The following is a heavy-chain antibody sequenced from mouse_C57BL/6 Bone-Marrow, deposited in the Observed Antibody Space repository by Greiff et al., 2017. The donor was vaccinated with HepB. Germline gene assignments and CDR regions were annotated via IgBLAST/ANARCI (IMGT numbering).Heavy chain of an antibody. CDR1: GYTFTSYW. J-gene: IGHJ4*01. D-gene: IGHD2-3*01. Sequence: VKLQQPGAELVMPGASVKLSCKASGYTFTSYWMHWVKQRPGQGLEWIGEIDPSDSYTNYNQKFKGKSTLTVDKSSSTAYMQLSSLTSEDSAVYYCARSGGWLLRAAMDYWGQGTSVTVSS. V-gene: IGHV1-69*01. CDR3: ARSGGWLLRAAMDY. CDR2: IDPSDSYT.